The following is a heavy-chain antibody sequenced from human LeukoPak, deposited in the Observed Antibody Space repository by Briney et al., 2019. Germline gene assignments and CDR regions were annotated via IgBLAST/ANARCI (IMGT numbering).Heavy chain of an antibody. D-gene: IGHD3-9*01. CDR2: TSGSVGDT. V-gene: IGHV3-23*01. Sequence: RGSLRLSCAEAAFTFSTYAMSWVRQAPGKGLEWDSVTSGSVGDTKYAGSVTGRFTISRDNSNNTLYLQINSLRAEDTGISSCAKEYDMLTDYNYDFWGQGPLVTVSS. J-gene: IGHJ4*02. CDR1: AFTFSTYA. CDR3: AKEYDMLTDYNYDF.